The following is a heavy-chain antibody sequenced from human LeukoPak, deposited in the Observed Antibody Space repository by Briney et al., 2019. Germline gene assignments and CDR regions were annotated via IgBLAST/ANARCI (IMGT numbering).Heavy chain of an antibody. V-gene: IGHV3-48*01. J-gene: IGHJ6*03. CDR3: ARDLGEGVVPAAGYMDV. CDR1: GFTFSSYS. D-gene: IGHD2-2*01. Sequence: GGSPRLSCAASGFTFSSYSMNWVRQAPGKGLEWVSYISSSSSTIYYADSVKGRFTISRDNAKNSLYLQMNSLRAEDTAVYYCARDLGEGVVPAAGYMDVWGKGTTVTVSS. CDR2: ISSSSSTI.